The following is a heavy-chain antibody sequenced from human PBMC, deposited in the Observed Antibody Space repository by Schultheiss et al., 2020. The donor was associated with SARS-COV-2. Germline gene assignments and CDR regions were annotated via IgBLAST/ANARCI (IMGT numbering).Heavy chain of an antibody. J-gene: IGHJ4*02. Sequence: GGSLRLSCAASGFTVSSNYMSWVRQAPGKGLEWVSRINSDGSSTSYADSVKGRFTISRDNAKNTLYLQMNSLRAEDTAVYYCARVAAALDYWGQGTLVTVSS. D-gene: IGHD6-13*01. CDR1: GFTVSSNY. CDR2: INSDGSST. V-gene: IGHV3-74*01. CDR3: ARVAAALDY.